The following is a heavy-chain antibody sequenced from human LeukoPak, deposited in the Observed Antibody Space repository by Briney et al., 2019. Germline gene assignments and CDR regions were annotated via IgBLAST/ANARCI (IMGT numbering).Heavy chain of an antibody. D-gene: IGHD4-17*01. J-gene: IGHJ6*02. CDR2: ISSSSSSYI. Sequence: GGSLRLSCAASGFTFSSYSMNWVRQAPGKGLEWVSSISSSSSSYIYYADSVKGRFTISRDNAKNSLYLQMSSLRAEDTAVYYCARDPGAYGDYVFRYFYYYGMDVWGQGTTVTVSS. CDR1: GFTFSSYS. CDR3: ARDPGAYGDYVFRYFYYYGMDV. V-gene: IGHV3-21*01.